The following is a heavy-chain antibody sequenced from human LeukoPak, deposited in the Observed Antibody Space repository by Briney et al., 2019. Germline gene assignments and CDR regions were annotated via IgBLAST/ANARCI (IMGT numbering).Heavy chain of an antibody. V-gene: IGHV1-69*04. Sequence: GSSVKVSCKASGGTFNSYAISWVRQAPGQGLEWMGRIIPILGIANYAQKFQGRVTITADKSTSTAYMELSSLRSEDTAVCYCAELPAAGRNFDYWGQGTLVTVSS. CDR1: GGTFNSYA. CDR2: IIPILGIA. CDR3: AELPAAGRNFDY. J-gene: IGHJ4*02. D-gene: IGHD6-13*01.